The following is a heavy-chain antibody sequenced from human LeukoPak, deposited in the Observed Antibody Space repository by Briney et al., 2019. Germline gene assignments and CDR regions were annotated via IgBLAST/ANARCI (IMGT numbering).Heavy chain of an antibody. Sequence: GGSLRLSCAASGFTFSDYYMSWIRQAPGKGLEWVSYISSSGSTINYADSVKGRFTISRDNAKNSLYLQMNSLRAEDTAVYYCVGYCSGGSCYSGPEYFQHWGQGTLVTVSS. J-gene: IGHJ1*01. CDR2: ISSSGSTI. D-gene: IGHD2-15*01. CDR3: VGYCSGGSCYSGPEYFQH. CDR1: GFTFSDYY. V-gene: IGHV3-11*04.